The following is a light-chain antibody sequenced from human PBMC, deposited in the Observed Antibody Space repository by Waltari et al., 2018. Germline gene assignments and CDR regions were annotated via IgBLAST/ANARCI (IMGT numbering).Light chain of an antibody. V-gene: IGLV3-21*04. CDR1: NIGRNS. CDR2: YDT. CDR3: QVWDSNSDHVV. J-gene: IGLJ3*02. Sequence: SYVLTQPPSASMAPGNTARITCGGRNIGRNSVHWYHQKPGQAPVLVIYYDTDRPSGIPERFSGSNSGNTATLTISRVEAGDEADYYCQVWDSNSDHVVFGGGTKLTVL.